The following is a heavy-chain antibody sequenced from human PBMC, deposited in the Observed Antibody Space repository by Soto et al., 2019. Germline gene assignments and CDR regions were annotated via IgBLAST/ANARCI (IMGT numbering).Heavy chain of an antibody. CDR2: IIPIFGTA. V-gene: IGHV1-69*13. CDR1: GGTFSSYA. CDR3: ARRREWYWSGGSCYFGGWFDP. D-gene: IGHD2-15*01. J-gene: IGHJ5*02. Sequence: SVKVSCKASGGTFSSYAISWVRQAPVQVLEWMVGIIPIFGTANYAQKFQGRVTITADGSKSTAYMELSSLRSEDTAVYYCARRREWYWSGGSCYFGGWFDPWGKGTRVTVSS.